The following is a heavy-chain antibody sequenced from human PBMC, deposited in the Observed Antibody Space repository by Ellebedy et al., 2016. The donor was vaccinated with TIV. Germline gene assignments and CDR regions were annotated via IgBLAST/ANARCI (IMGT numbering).Heavy chain of an antibody. V-gene: IGHV3-11*04. CDR2: ISYSGDLM. CDR1: GFTFSGYY. Sequence: GESLKISCAASGFTFSGYYMSWFRQAPGKGPEWVSYISYSGDLMYYADSVKGRFTTSRDNAENSLYLQMNSLRAEDTAVYYCARPRGVGSSHEFDYWGQGTLVTVSS. J-gene: IGHJ4*02. CDR3: ARPRGVGSSHEFDY. D-gene: IGHD2-15*01.